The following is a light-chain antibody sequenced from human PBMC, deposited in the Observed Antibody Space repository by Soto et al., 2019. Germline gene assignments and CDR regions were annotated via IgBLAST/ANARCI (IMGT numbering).Light chain of an antibody. CDR1: QSISSW. J-gene: IGKJ1*01. Sequence: DIKMTQSPSTLSASVGDRVTITCRASQSISSWLAWYQQKPGKAPKLLIYDASSLERGVPSRFSGSGSGTEFTLTISSLQPDDLATYYCQQNNRYPWTFGQGTKVDIK. CDR3: QQNNRYPWT. V-gene: IGKV1-5*01. CDR2: DAS.